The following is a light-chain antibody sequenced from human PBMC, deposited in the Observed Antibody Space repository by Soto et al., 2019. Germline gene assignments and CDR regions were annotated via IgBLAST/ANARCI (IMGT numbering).Light chain of an antibody. CDR2: SND. Sequence: QPVLTQPPSASGTPGQRVTISCSGSRSNIGSNIVNWYQQLPGTAPKLLIHSNDQRPSGVPDRFSGSKSGTSASLAISGLQSEDEADYHCAAWDDSLNGLVFGGVTKLTVL. V-gene: IGLV1-44*01. CDR1: RSNIGSNI. J-gene: IGLJ3*02. CDR3: AAWDDSLNGLV.